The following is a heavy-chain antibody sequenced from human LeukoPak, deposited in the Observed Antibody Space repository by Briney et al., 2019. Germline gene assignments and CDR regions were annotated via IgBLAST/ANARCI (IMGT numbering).Heavy chain of an antibody. CDR1: GFTFSSYA. J-gene: IGHJ4*02. D-gene: IGHD5-12*01. CDR3: ARVGYSGYDAPHKYFDY. V-gene: IGHV3-23*01. Sequence: GGSLRLSCAASGFTFSSYAMSWVRQAPGKGLEWVSAISGSGGSTYYADSVKGRFTTSRDNSKNTLYLQMNSLRAEDTAVYYCARVGYSGYDAPHKYFDYWGQGTLVTVSS. CDR2: ISGSGGST.